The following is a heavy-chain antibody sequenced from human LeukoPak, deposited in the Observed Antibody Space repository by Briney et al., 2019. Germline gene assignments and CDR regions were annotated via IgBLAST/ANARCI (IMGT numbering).Heavy chain of an antibody. D-gene: IGHD2-2*01. CDR3: ARDRGRYCSSTSCPEVDYFDY. V-gene: IGHV1-69*05. CDR2: IIPIFGTA. Sequence: SVKVSCKASGGTFSSYAISWVRQAPGQGLEWMGRIIPIFGTANYAQKFQGRVTITTDESTSTAYMELSSLRSEDTAVYYCARDRGRYCSSTSCPEVDYFDYWGQGTLVTASS. CDR1: GGTFSSYA. J-gene: IGHJ4*02.